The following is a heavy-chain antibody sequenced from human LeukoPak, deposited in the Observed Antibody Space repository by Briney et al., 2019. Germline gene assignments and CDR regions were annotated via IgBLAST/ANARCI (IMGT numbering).Heavy chain of an antibody. V-gene: IGHV3-48*01. CDR1: GFTFGNYA. Sequence: GGSLRLSCTASGFTFGNYAMSWVRQAPGKGLEWVSYISSSGSTIYYADSVKGRFTISRDNSKNTLYLQMNSLRAEDTAMYYCAKDRLRGRYGFDLMNYWGQGTLVTVSS. D-gene: IGHD3-9*01. CDR3: AKDRLRGRYGFDLMNY. CDR2: ISSSGSTI. J-gene: IGHJ4*02.